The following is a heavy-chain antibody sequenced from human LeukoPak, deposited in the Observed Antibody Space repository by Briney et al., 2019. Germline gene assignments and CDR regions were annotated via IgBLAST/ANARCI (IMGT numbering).Heavy chain of an antibody. CDR1: GFTFSSYA. Sequence: GGSLRLSCAASGFTFSSYAMHWVRQAPGKGLEWVAVISYDGSNKYYADSVKGRFTISRDNSKNTLYLQMNSLRAEDTAVYYCARDRMWAVGAPWDAFDIWGQGTMVTVSS. CDR2: ISYDGSNK. V-gene: IGHV3-30-3*01. J-gene: IGHJ3*02. D-gene: IGHD1-26*01. CDR3: ARDRMWAVGAPWDAFDI.